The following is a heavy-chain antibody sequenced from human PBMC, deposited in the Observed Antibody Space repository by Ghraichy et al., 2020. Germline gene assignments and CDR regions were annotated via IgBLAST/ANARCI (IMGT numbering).Heavy chain of an antibody. CDR3: ARGWGRFDY. CDR2: IKYDGSAE. Sequence: GGSLRLSCAASGFAYNSYWMNWVRQAPGKGLEWVAYIKYDGSAEYYVDPVKGRFAIPRDNAKNSLYLQMNSLRAEDTAVYYCARGWGRFDYWGQGTLVTVSS. V-gene: IGHV3-7*01. CDR1: GFAYNSYW. D-gene: IGHD2-21*02. J-gene: IGHJ4*02.